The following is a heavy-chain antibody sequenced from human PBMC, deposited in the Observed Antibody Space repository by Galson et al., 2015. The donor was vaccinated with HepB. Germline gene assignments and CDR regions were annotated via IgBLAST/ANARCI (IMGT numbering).Heavy chain of an antibody. Sequence: PALVKPTQTLTLTCTFSGFSLTSTGVGVGWIRQPPGKALEWLAVIYWDDDDRYSPSLKSRLKITKDTSKNQVVLTMTNMDPVDTATYYCAHVMITFGGVIGPDAFDIWGQVTMVTVSS. CDR3: AHVMITFGGVIGPDAFDI. CDR1: GFSLTSTGVG. V-gene: IGHV2-5*02. J-gene: IGHJ3*02. CDR2: IYWDDDD. D-gene: IGHD3-16*02.